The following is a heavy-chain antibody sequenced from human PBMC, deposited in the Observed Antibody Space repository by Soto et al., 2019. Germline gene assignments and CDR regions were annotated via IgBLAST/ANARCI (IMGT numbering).Heavy chain of an antibody. D-gene: IGHD2-2*01. V-gene: IGHV3-74*01. CDR1: GFTFSSYW. CDR2: INSDGSST. Sequence: GGSLRLSCAASGFTFSSYWMHWFRQAPGKGLVWVSRINSDGSSTSYADSVKGRFTISRDNAKNTLYLQMNSLRAEDTAVYYCARDLGYCSSTSCLNWFDPWGQGTLVTVSS. J-gene: IGHJ5*02. CDR3: ARDLGYCSSTSCLNWFDP.